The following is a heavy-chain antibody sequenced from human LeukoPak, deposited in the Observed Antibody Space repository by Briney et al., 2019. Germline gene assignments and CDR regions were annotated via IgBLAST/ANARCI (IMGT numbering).Heavy chain of an antibody. CDR2: ICTSGST. CDR1: GGSISSCY. D-gene: IGHD1-1*01. V-gene: IGHV4-4*07. Sequence: SETLSLTCTVSGGSISSCYWSWIRQPAGKGLEWIGRICTSGSTNYNPSLKSRVTISVDTSKNQFSLKLSSVTAADTAVYYCARAKRVRGWFDPWGQGTLVTVSS. CDR3: ARAKRVRGWFDP. J-gene: IGHJ5*02.